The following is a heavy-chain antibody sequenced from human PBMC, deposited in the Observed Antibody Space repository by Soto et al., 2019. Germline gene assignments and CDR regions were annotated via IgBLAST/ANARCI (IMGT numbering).Heavy chain of an antibody. Sequence: QVQLVQSGAEVKKPGASVKVSCKASGDTFTNYDIKWVRQATGQGLEWMGWMNPNSGNTGYAQKFQGRVTKTRNTSISTAYMELSSLRPEDTAMYYCARGRNVMDVWGQGTTVTVSS. J-gene: IGHJ6*02. CDR3: ARGRNVMDV. CDR1: GDTFTNYD. V-gene: IGHV1-8*01. CDR2: MNPNSGNT.